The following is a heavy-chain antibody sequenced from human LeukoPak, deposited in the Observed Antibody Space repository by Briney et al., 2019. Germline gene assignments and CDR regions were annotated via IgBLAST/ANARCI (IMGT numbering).Heavy chain of an antibody. V-gene: IGHV4-39*01. Sequence: SETLSLTCTVSGGSISSSSYYWGWIRQPPGKGLEWIGSIYYSGSTYYNPSLKSQVTISVDTSKNQFSLKLSSVTAADTAAYYCARQGGNSYYYYGMDVWGQGTTVTVSS. CDR1: GGSISSSSYY. CDR3: ARQGGNSYYYYGMDV. D-gene: IGHD4-23*01. J-gene: IGHJ6*02. CDR2: IYYSGST.